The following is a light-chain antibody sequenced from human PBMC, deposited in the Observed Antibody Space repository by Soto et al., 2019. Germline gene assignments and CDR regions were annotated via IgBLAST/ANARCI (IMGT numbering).Light chain of an antibody. V-gene: IGLV2-14*01. CDR1: SSDVGSYNY. CDR3: SSYTDSSTL. J-gene: IGLJ1*01. CDR2: GVS. Sequence: QSVLTQPASVSGSPGQSITISCTGTSSDVGSYNYVSWYQQHPGKAPKLMIYGVSDRPSGISSRFSGSKSGNTASLTISELQTEDEADYYCSSYTDSSTLFGTGTKLTVL.